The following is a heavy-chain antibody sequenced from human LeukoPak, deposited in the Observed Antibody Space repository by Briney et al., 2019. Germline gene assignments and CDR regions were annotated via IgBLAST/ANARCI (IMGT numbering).Heavy chain of an antibody. D-gene: IGHD5-18*01. CDR1: GGTFSSYA. J-gene: IGHJ5*02. Sequence: ASVKVSCKASGGTFSSYAISWVRQAPGQGLEWMGWISPNSGGTNYAQKFQGRVTMTRDTSISTAYMELRRLRSDDTAVYYCAKDRYSYGRDGWFDPWGQGTLVTVSS. CDR3: AKDRYSYGRDGWFDP. CDR2: ISPNSGGT. V-gene: IGHV1-2*02.